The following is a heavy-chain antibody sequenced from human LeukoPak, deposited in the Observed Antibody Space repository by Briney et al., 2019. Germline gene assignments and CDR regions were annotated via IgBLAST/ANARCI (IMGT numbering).Heavy chain of an antibody. D-gene: IGHD3-10*01. Sequence: GGSLRLSCAASGFTSSSYWMHWVRQAPGKGLEWVANIKQDGSEKYYVDSVKGRFTISRDNAKNSLYLQMNSLRAEDTAVYYCARERGGYYFDYWGQGTLVTVSS. CDR2: IKQDGSEK. CDR1: GFTSSSYW. V-gene: IGHV3-7*01. CDR3: ARERGGYYFDY. J-gene: IGHJ4*02.